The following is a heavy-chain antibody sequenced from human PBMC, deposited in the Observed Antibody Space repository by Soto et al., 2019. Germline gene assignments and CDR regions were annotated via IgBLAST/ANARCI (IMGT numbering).Heavy chain of an antibody. CDR1: GFTFSDYY. CDR2: ISSSGSTI. V-gene: IGHV3-11*01. D-gene: IGHD1-7*01. Sequence: GGSLRLSCAASGFTFSDYYMSWIRQAPGKGLEWVSYISSSGSTIYYADSVKGRFTISRDNAKNSLYLQMNSLRAEDTAVYYCARDLPSPLNWNYKRFDYWGQGTLVTVSS. J-gene: IGHJ4*02. CDR3: ARDLPSPLNWNYKRFDY.